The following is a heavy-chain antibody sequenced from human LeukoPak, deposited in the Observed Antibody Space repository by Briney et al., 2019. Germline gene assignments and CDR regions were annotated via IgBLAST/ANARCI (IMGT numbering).Heavy chain of an antibody. CDR1: GGFSSRYY. Sequence: PSETLSLACSVSGGFSSRYYWSWVRQPLAKGLEWLGHIFYSGHSNYNASLTSRIRMSVDTSKAQFSLELASVTAADTAVYYCARIDPLGFFDQWGPGILVTVSS. J-gene: IGHJ4*02. V-gene: IGHV4-59*12. D-gene: IGHD6-25*01. CDR3: ARIDPLGFFDQ. CDR2: IFYSGHS.